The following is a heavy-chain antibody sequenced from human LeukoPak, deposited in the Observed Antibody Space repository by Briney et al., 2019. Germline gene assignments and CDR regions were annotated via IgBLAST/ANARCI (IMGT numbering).Heavy chain of an antibody. CDR3: AKDPNSRFLEWLSG. D-gene: IGHD3-3*01. CDR1: GFTFSSYA. J-gene: IGHJ4*02. Sequence: PGGSLRLSCAASGFTFSSYAMSWVRQAPGKGLEWVSAISGSGGSTYYADSVKGRFTISRDNSKNTLYLQMNSLRAEDTAVYYCAKDPNSRFLEWLSGWGQGTLVTVSS. CDR2: ISGSGGST. V-gene: IGHV3-23*01.